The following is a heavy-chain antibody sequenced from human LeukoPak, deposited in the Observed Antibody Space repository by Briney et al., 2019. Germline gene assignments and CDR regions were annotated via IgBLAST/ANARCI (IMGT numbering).Heavy chain of an antibody. Sequence: SETLSLTCTVSGGSISSYYWSWIRQPPGKGLEWIGYIYYSGSTNYNPSLKSRVTISVDTSKNQFSLKLSSVTAADTAVYYCARASLDLRYFDWIRSENYHFDYWGQGTLVTVSS. D-gene: IGHD3-9*01. CDR3: ARASLDLRYFDWIRSENYHFDY. CDR1: GGSISSYY. J-gene: IGHJ4*02. V-gene: IGHV4-59*01. CDR2: IYYSGST.